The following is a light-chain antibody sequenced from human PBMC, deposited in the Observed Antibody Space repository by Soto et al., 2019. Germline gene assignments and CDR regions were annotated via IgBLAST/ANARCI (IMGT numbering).Light chain of an antibody. V-gene: IGLV1-40*01. Sequence: QSVLTQPPSVSGAPGQRVTISCTGSSSNIGAGHDVHWYQQLPETAPKLLIYGNSIRPSGVPARFSGSKSGTSASLAITGLQAEDEADYYCQSYDSSLSGYVVFGGGTKLTVL. J-gene: IGLJ2*01. CDR3: QSYDSSLSGYVV. CDR1: SSNIGAGHD. CDR2: GNS.